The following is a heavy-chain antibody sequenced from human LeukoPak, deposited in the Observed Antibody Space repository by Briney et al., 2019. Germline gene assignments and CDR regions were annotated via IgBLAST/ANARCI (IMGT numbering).Heavy chain of an antibody. D-gene: IGHD4-17*01. J-gene: IGHJ4*02. CDR2: VDPQTGET. CDR1: GYIFTDYY. V-gene: IGHV1-69-2*01. CDR3: VPDDYGDYWARF. Sequence: GASVKVSCKASGYIFTDYYMHWVQQAHGKGLEYMGRVDPQTGETIYAEKFQGRVTIAADTSTDTAYMELTGLKSEDTAVYFCVPDDYGDYWARFWGQGSLVTVSS.